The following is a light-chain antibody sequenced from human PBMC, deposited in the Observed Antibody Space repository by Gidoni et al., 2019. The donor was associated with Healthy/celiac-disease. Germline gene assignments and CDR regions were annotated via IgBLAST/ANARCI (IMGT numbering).Light chain of an antibody. V-gene: IGLV3-1*01. CDR2: QDT. J-gene: IGLJ2*01. Sequence: SYELTQAPSVSVSPGQTASITCPGDKLGNKYACWYQQKPGQSPVLVIYQDTKRPSGIPERFSGSNSGNTATLTISGTQAMDEADYYCQAWDSSGAVVFGGGTKLTVL. CDR1: KLGNKY. CDR3: QAWDSSGAVV.